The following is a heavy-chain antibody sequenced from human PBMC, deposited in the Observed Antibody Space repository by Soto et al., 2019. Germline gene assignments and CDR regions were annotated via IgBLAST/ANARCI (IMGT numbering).Heavy chain of an antibody. CDR1: GFTCGSFG. CDR3: ARERDTGAGYCNNGVCYKTSPEYFQH. D-gene: IGHD2-8*01. J-gene: IGHJ1*01. V-gene: IGHV3-33*01. Sequence: GGSLRLCCAASGFTCGSFGRHWVRQAPGKGLEWVAVIWYDGSNKYYADSVKGRFTISRDNXKNTLYLQMNSLRAEDTAVYYCARERDTGAGYCNNGVCYKTSPEYFQHWGQGTLVTVSS. CDR2: IWYDGSNK.